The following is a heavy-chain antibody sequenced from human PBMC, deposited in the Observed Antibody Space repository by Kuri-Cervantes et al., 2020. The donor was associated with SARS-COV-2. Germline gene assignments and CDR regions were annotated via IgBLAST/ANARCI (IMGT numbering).Heavy chain of an antibody. D-gene: IGHD1-7*01. CDR2: ISSSSYI. CDR3: ARDQGHWNSNAFDI. CDR1: GFTFSSYS. J-gene: IGHJ3*02. Sequence: GGSLRLSCAASGFTFSSYSMNWVRQAPGKGLEWVSSISSSSYIYYADSVKGRFTISRDNAKNSLYLQMNSLRAEDTAVYYCARDQGHWNSNAFDIWGQGTMVTVSS. V-gene: IGHV3-21*01.